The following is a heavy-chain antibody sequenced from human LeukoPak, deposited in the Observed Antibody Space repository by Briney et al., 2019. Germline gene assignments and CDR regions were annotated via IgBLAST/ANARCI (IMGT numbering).Heavy chain of an antibody. Sequence: ASVKVSCKASGYTFTGYYMHWVRQAPGQGLEWMGWINPNSGGTKYAQKFQGRVTMTRDTSISTGDMELSRLGSDDTAVYYCARGEVSSWYDYFQHWGQGSLVTVSS. V-gene: IGHV1-2*02. CDR1: GYTFTGYY. J-gene: IGHJ1*01. CDR2: INPNSGGT. D-gene: IGHD6-13*01. CDR3: ARGEVSSWYDYFQH.